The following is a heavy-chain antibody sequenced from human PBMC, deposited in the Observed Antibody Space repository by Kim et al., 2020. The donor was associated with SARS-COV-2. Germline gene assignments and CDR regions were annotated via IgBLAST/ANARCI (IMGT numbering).Heavy chain of an antibody. CDR3: AKVEWELLEVGAFDI. J-gene: IGHJ3*02. V-gene: IGHV3-23*01. D-gene: IGHD1-26*01. Sequence: DSGKGRFTISRDNSKNTLYLQMNSLRAEDTAVYYCAKVEWELLEVGAFDIWGQGTMVTVSS.